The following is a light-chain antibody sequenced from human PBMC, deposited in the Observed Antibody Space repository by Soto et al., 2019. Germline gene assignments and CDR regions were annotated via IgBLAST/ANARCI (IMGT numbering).Light chain of an antibody. V-gene: IGLV2-14*03. CDR2: DVS. Sequence: SVLAQPAPVSGSRGQSITISCTGTSSDVGRYNYVSWFQQHPGKVPKLIIYDVSNWPSGVSDRFSGSKSGNTASLTISGLQPEDEADYYCSSFTSSSTFVFGTGTKVTVL. CDR3: SSFTSSSTFV. CDR1: SSDVGRYNY. J-gene: IGLJ1*01.